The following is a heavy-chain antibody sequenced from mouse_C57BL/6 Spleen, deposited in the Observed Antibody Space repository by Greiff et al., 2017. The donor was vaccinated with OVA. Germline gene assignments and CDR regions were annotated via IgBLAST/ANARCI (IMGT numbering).Heavy chain of an antibody. Sequence: EVQVVESGGGLVKPGGSLKLSCAASGFTFSDYGMHWVRQAPEKGLEWVAYISSGSSTIYYADTVKGRFTISRDNAKNTLFLQMTSLRSEDTAMYYCARPPPPLRYWYFDVWGTGTTVTVSS. V-gene: IGHV5-17*01. CDR3: ARPPPPLRYWYFDV. D-gene: IGHD1-1*01. CDR1: GFTFSDYG. J-gene: IGHJ1*03. CDR2: ISSGSSTI.